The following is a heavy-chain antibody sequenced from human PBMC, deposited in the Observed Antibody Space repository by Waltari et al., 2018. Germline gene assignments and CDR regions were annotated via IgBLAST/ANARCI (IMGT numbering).Heavy chain of an antibody. J-gene: IGHJ4*02. Sequence: EVQLVQSGAEVKKPGESLRLSRKGSGSPFTSYWINWVRQMPGKGLEWVGRIDPTDSETHYNPSFQGHVTISADKSTSTAYVQWNSLKASDTATYYCVRGVGSPGDYWGQGTLVTVSS. CDR2: IDPTDSET. D-gene: IGHD3-10*01. CDR1: GSPFTSYW. CDR3: VRGVGSPGDY. V-gene: IGHV5-10-1*03.